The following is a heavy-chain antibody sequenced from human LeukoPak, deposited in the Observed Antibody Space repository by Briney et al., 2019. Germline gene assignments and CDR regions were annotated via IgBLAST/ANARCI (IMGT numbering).Heavy chain of an antibody. CDR1: GGSFSSHY. J-gene: IGHJ3*02. CDR2: IHTSGST. D-gene: IGHD5-12*01. V-gene: IGHV4-4*07. CDR3: ARDRTGYIGYESDPFDI. Sequence: SETLSLTCIVSGGSFSSHYWSWIRQSAGKGPEWIGRIHTSGSTNYNPSLRSRVTMSVDTSKNQFSLKLTSVTAADTAVYYCARDRTGYIGYESDPFDIWGQGTMVTVSS.